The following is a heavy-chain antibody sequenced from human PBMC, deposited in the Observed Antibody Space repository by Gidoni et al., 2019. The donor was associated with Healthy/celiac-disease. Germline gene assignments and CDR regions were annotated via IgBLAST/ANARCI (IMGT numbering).Heavy chain of an antibody. CDR3: ARELERANAFDI. D-gene: IGHD1-26*01. CDR2: LYSGSST. Sequence: EVQRVESGGGLVQPGGSLRLSCAASGFTVSSNDMSGVRQAPGKGLEWFSVLYSGSSTYYADSVKGRFTISRDNSKNTLYLQMNSLRAEDTAVYYCARELERANAFDIWGQGTMVTVSS. V-gene: IGHV3-66*01. J-gene: IGHJ3*02. CDR1: GFTVSSND.